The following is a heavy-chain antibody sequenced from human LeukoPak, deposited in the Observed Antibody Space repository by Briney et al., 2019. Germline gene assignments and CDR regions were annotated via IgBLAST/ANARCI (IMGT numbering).Heavy chain of an antibody. CDR3: ARVAWNYAIDY. D-gene: IGHD1-7*01. V-gene: IGHV3-7*01. CDR1: GFTFSDYW. Sequence: GGSLRLSCAASGFTFSDYWMSWVRLAPGKGLEWVANIKQDGSEIYYVDSVKGRFTISRDNAKNSLYLQMNSLRAEDTAVYYCARVAWNYAIDYWGQGTLVTVSS. CDR2: IKQDGSEI. J-gene: IGHJ4*02.